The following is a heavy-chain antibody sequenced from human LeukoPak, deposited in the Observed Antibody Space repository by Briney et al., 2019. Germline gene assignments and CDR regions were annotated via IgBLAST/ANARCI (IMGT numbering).Heavy chain of an antibody. V-gene: IGHV4-59*01. D-gene: IGHD1-26*01. J-gene: IGHJ6*03. CDR2: IYYSGST. CDR3: ARGMTRPTDYMDV. CDR1: GGSISSYY. Sequence: PSETLSLTCTVSGGSISSYYWSWIRQPPGKGLEWIGYIYYSGSTNYNSSFKSRVTISVDTSKNQFSLKLGSVTAADTAVYYCARGMTRPTDYMDVWGKGTTVTVSS.